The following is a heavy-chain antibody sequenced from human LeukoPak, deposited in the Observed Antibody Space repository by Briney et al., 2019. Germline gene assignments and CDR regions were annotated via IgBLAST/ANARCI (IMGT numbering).Heavy chain of an antibody. CDR2: ISWNSGSI. CDR1: GFTFDDYA. CDR3: AKDSYYDILTGYYTL. Sequence: PGGSLRLSCAASGFTFDDYAMHWVRRAPGKGLEWVSGISWNSGSIGYADSVKGRFTISRDNAKNSLYLQMNSLRAEDTALYYCAKDSYYDILTGYYTLWGQGTLVTVSS. V-gene: IGHV3-9*01. J-gene: IGHJ4*02. D-gene: IGHD3-9*01.